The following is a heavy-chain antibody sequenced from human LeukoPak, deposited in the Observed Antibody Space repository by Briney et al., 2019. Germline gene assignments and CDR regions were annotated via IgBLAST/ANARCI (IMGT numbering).Heavy chain of an antibody. CDR2: IIPIFATA. V-gene: IGHV1-69*05. CDR1: GGTFSSYA. J-gene: IGHJ4*02. CDR3: ARERPPGDSSNWFLEGYFDI. D-gene: IGHD6-13*01. Sequence: SVKVSCKASGGTFSSYAITWVRQAPGQGLEWMGRIIPIFATANYAQKFQGRVTITTDESTSTAYMELSTLRSDDTAVYYCARERPPGDSSNWFLEGYFDIWGQGTLVTVSS.